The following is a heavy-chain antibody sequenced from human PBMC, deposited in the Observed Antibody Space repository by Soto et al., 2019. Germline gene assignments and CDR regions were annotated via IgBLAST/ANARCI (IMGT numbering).Heavy chain of an antibody. Sequence: SGTPSPTRPFPCGPISSSSFHWGWNRPPPGKGLEWFGSIYHSGSTYYSPSLKSRVTILVDTSKNQFSLKLSSVTAADTAVYYCARQRSVVVTPWWFDPWGQGTLVTVSS. CDR2: IYHSGST. V-gene: IGHV4-39*01. D-gene: IGHD2-15*01. J-gene: IGHJ5*02. CDR1: CGPISSSSFH. CDR3: ARQRSVVVTPWWFDP.